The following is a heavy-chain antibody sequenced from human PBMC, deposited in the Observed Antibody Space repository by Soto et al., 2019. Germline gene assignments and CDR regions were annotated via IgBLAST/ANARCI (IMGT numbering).Heavy chain of an antibody. Sequence: SETLSLTCAVSGGSISSGGYSWSWIRQPPGKGLEWIGYIYHSGSTYYNPSLKSRVTISVDRSKNQFSLKLSSVTAADTAVYYCARGAAAGYYFDYWGQRTLVTVSS. CDR1: GGSISSGGYS. CDR2: IYHSGST. V-gene: IGHV4-30-2*01. D-gene: IGHD6-13*01. CDR3: ARGAAAGYYFDY. J-gene: IGHJ4*02.